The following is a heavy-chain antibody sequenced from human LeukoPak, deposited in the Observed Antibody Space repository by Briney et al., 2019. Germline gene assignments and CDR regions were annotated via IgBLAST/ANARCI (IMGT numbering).Heavy chain of an antibody. CDR2: ISSSGSTI. CDR1: GFTFSDYY. Sequence: GGSLRLSCAASGFTFSDYYMSWIRQAPGKGLEWVSYISSSGSTIYYADSVKGRFTISRDNAKNSLYPQMNSLRAEDTAVYYCVRDLDGYSYGFGLDYWGQGTLVTVSS. V-gene: IGHV3-11*01. CDR3: VRDLDGYSYGFGLDY. D-gene: IGHD5-18*01. J-gene: IGHJ4*02.